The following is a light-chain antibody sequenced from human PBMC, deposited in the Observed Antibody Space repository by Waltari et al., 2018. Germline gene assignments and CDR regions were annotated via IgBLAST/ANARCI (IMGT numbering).Light chain of an antibody. V-gene: IGKV1-5*03. CDR2: KAS. J-gene: IGKJ2*01. CDR1: QSISSW. CDR3: QQYNSYSPAYT. Sequence: DIQMTQSPSTLSASVGDRVTITCRASQSISSWLAWYQQKPGKAPKLLIYKASSLESGVPSRFSGSGSWTEFTLTISSLQPDDFATYYCQQYNSYSPAYTFGQGTKLEIK.